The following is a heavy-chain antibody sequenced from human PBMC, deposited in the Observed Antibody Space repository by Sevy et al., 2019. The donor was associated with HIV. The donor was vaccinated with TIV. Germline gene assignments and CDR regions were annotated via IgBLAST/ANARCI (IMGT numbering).Heavy chain of an antibody. V-gene: IGHV4-59*01. J-gene: IGHJ4*02. D-gene: IGHD6-13*01. CDR1: GGSISNYF. CDR3: ARESIGAVGDFDY. Sequence: WETLSLTCTVSGGSISNYFWSWIRQPPGMGLEWIGNIYYSGSTNYNPSLKSRVTISVETSKNQLSRKLSTVTAADTAVYYCARESIGAVGDFDYWGQGTLVTVSS. CDR2: IYYSGST.